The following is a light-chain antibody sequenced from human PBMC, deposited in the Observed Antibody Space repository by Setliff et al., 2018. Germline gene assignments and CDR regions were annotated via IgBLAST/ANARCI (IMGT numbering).Light chain of an antibody. CDR3: QSYDNSLSGSGL. J-gene: IGLJ1*01. CDR1: RSNIGAGYG. Sequence: QSMLTQPPSVSGAPGQRVTISCTGSRSNIGAGYGVHWYQQFPGTAPKLLIYNDNNRPSGVPDRFSGSKSGTSASLAITGLQAEDEADYFCQSYDNSLSGSGLFGTGTKVTVL. V-gene: IGLV1-40*01. CDR2: NDN.